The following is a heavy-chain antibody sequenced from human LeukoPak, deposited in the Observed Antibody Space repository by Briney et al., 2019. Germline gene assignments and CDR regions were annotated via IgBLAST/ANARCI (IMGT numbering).Heavy chain of an antibody. CDR1: GYTFTSYA. V-gene: IGHV7-4-1*02. Sequence: ASVKVSCKASGYTFTSYAMNWVRQAPGQGLEWMGWINTNTGNPTHAQGFTGRFVFSLDTSVSTAYLQISSLKAEDTAVYYCARENLWFGEYSFDYWGQGTLVTVSS. J-gene: IGHJ4*02. CDR2: INTNTGNP. CDR3: ARENLWFGEYSFDY. D-gene: IGHD3-10*01.